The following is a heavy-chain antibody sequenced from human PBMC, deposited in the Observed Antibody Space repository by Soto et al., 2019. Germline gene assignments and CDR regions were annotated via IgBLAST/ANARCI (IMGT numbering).Heavy chain of an antibody. CDR2: ISSSGSTI. J-gene: IGHJ4*02. CDR3: ARQYYDFWSGYYDY. CDR1: GFTFSSYE. Sequence: EVQLVESGGGLVQPGGSLRLSCAASGFTFSSYEMNWVRQAPGKGLEWVSYISSSGSTIYYADSVKGRFTISRDNAKNSLYLQMNSLRAEDTAVYYCARQYYDFWSGYYDYWGQGTLVTVSS. D-gene: IGHD3-3*01. V-gene: IGHV3-48*03.